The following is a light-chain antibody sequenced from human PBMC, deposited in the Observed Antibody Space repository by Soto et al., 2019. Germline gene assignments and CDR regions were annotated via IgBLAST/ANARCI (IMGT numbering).Light chain of an antibody. CDR3: QQYYSTPYT. V-gene: IGKV4-1*01. J-gene: IGKJ2*01. Sequence: DIVMTQSPDSLTVSLGERATINCKSSQSVLYSSNNKNYLAWHQQKPGQPPKLLINWASSRESGVPDRFSGSGSGTDFTLTISSLQAEDVAVYYCQQYYSTPYTFGQGTKLEI. CDR2: WAS. CDR1: QSVLYSSNNKNY.